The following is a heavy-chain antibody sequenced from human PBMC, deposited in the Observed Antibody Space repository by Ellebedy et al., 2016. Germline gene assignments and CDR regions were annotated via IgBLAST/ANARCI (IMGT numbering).Heavy chain of an antibody. V-gene: IGHV1-18*01. CDR3: ARETRDGVGTSEAFYDP. Sequence: ASVKVSCXASGGTFSSYDISWVRQAPGQGIEWMGGSNNRNHAQKFQGRVSMTTDTSTSTAYMELRSLRFDDTAVYYCARETRDGVGTSEAFYDPWGQGTLVTVS. CDR2: SNNR. D-gene: IGHD4-23*01. CDR1: GGTFSSYD. J-gene: IGHJ5*02.